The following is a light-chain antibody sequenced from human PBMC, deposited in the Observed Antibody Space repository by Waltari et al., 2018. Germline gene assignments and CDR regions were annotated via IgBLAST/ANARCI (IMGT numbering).Light chain of an antibody. J-gene: IGLJ2*01. V-gene: IGLV2-11*01. CDR1: SCDSGDYHY. CDR2: DVS. Sequence: QSALTQPRSVSVSPGQSVPSSCTGTSCDSGDYHYVSWYQEQPGKAPRLTIYDVSGRPSGVPDRFSASKSGNTASLTISGLQAEDEGSYHCCSRAGSSVVFGGGTKLTVL. CDR3: CSRAGSSVV.